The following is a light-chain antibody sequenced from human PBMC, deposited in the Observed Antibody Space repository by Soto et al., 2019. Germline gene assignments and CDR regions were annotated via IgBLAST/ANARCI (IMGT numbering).Light chain of an antibody. Sequence: DIQMTQSPSTLSAALGDRVTITCRASQSISTRLAWYQQKPGKAPKVLISDASSLESGVPSRFSGSGSGTEFTLTITSLQPDDFATYYCQQYDGSSTFGQGTKVEIK. CDR3: QQYDGSST. CDR2: DAS. V-gene: IGKV1-5*01. J-gene: IGKJ1*01. CDR1: QSISTR.